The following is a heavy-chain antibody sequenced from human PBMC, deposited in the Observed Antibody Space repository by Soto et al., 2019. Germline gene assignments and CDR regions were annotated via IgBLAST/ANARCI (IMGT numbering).Heavy chain of an antibody. CDR3: AREPPPGPAGSYYFDY. D-gene: IGHD6-13*01. CDR2: IWYDGSNK. J-gene: IGHJ4*02. V-gene: IGHV3-33*01. CDR1: GFTFSSYG. Sequence: GGSLRLSCAASGFTFSSYGMHWVRQAPGKGLEWVAVIWYDGSNKYYADSVKGRFTISRDNSKNTLYLQMNSLRAEDTAVYYCAREPPPGPAGSYYFDYWGQGTLVTVSS.